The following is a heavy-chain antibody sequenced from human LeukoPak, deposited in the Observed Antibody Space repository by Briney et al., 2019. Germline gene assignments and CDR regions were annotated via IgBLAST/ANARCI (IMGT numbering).Heavy chain of an antibody. CDR2: INPNSGGT. CDR1: GYTFSTYT. J-gene: IGHJ5*02. CDR3: ARAEATPRSFPFDP. V-gene: IGHV1-2*04. Sequence: ASVKVSCKASGYTFSTYTMHWVRQAPGQGLEWMGWINPNSGGTNYAQKFQGWVTMTRDTSISTAYMELSRLRSDDTAVYYCARAEATPRSFPFDPWGQGTLVTVSS. D-gene: IGHD5-12*01.